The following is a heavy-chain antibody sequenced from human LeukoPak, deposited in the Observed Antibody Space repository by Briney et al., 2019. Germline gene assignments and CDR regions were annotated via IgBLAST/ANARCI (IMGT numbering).Heavy chain of an antibody. V-gene: IGHV4-31*03. J-gene: IGHJ4*02. CDR3: ARCRITIFGVVNFDY. CDR1: GGSISRGGYY. Sequence: SQTLSLTCTVSGGSISRGGYYWSWIRQHPGKGLEWIGYIYYSGSTYYNPSLKSRVNISVDTSKTQFSLKLSSVTAAGRAVYYSARCRITIFGVVNFDYWGQGTLVTVSS. D-gene: IGHD3-3*01. CDR2: IYYSGST.